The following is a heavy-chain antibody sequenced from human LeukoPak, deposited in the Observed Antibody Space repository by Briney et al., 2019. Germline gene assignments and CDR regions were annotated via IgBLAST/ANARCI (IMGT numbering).Heavy chain of an antibody. V-gene: IGHV5-51*01. J-gene: IGHJ3*02. CDR1: RYSFTKYW. CDR2: IYPDDFGT. CDR3: AKLKSTGTTIDAFDI. Sequence: GESLKISCKGSRYSFTKYWIAWVRQMPGKGLECMGIIYPDDFGTRYSPSFQGRVTISADKFINTAYLQWSSLKASDTAMYYCAKLKSTGTTIDAFDIWGQGTMVTISS. D-gene: IGHD1-1*01.